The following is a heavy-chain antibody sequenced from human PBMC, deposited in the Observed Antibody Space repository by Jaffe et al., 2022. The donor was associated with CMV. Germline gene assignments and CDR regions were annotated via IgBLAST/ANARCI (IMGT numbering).Heavy chain of an antibody. CDR1: GFSLSNARMA. J-gene: IGHJ4*02. V-gene: IGHV2-26*01. D-gene: IGHD5-12*01. CDR3: ARVRRWLQCIDY. CDR2: IFPGDTK. Sequence: QVTLTESGPALVKPTETLTLTCTVSGFSLSNARMAVSWVRQPPGKALEWLAHIFPGDTKSYNTSLQSRLTISKDTSKGQVVLSMTNMGPEDSGTYYCARVRRWLQCIDYWGQGTLVTVSS.